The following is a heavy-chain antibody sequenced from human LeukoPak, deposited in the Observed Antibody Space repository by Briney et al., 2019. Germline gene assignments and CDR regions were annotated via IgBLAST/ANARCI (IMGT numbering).Heavy chain of an antibody. D-gene: IGHD3-3*01. V-gene: IGHV1-69*05. Sequence: GASVKVSCKASGGTFSSYAISWVRQAPGQGLEWMGGIIPIFGTANYAQKFQGRVTITTDESTSTAYMELSSLRSEDTAVYYCAAQADFKPAYDPTDYDFWSGNRYYFDYWGQGTLVTVSS. J-gene: IGHJ4*02. CDR1: GGTFSSYA. CDR3: AAQADFKPAYDPTDYDFWSGNRYYFDY. CDR2: IIPIFGTA.